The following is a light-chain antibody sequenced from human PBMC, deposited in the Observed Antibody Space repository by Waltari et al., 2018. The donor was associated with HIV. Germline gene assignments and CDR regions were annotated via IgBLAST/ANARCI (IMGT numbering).Light chain of an antibody. V-gene: IGLV1-47*01. CDR3: AVWDDTLSGHLV. CDR2: RNN. CDR1: SSNVGRSY. Sequence: QSVLTQPPSASGTPGPRVTISCSGSSSNVGRSYVHWYQQPPGTAPKLLIYRNNQRPSGVPDRFSGSKSGTSASLAISGLRSEDEADYYCAVWDDTLSGHLVFGGGTKLTVL. J-gene: IGLJ2*01.